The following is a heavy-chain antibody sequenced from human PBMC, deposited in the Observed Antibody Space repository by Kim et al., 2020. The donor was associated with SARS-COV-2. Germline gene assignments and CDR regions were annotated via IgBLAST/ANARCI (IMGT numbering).Heavy chain of an antibody. CDR3: ARYYDSSGYNFDY. J-gene: IGHJ4*02. CDR2: IKHDGSEK. D-gene: IGHD3-22*01. CDR1: GFTFSSYW. V-gene: IGHV3-7*01. Sequence: GGSLRLSCAVFGFTFSSYWMSWVRQAPGKGLEWVANIKHDGSEKYFVDSVKGRFTISRDNAKKSLYLQMTGLRAEDTVVYYCARYYDSSGYNFDYWGQGTLVTVSS.